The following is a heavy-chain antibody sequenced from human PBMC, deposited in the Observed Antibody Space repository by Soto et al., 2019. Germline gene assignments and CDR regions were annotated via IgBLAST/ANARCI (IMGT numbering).Heavy chain of an antibody. Sequence: PSETLSLTCAVSGGSISSGGYSWSWIRQPPGKGLEWIGYIYHSGSTYYNPSLKSRVTISVDRSKNQFSLKLSSVTAADTAVYYCARGDYYDSRTANYYYYGMDVWGQGTTVTVS. CDR2: IYHSGST. J-gene: IGHJ6*02. CDR3: ARGDYYDSRTANYYYYGMDV. CDR1: GGSISSGGYS. D-gene: IGHD3-22*01. V-gene: IGHV4-30-2*01.